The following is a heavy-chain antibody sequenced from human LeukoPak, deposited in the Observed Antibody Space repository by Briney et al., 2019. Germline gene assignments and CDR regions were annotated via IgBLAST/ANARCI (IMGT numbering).Heavy chain of an antibody. CDR1: GFTLSNYL. CDR3: AMALDY. Sequence: PGGSLRLSCVASGFTLSNYLMNWVRQAPGKGLEGVSGISHSGSSIYYADSVKGRFTISRDNSKNTLYLQMDRLRVEDTAVYYCAMALDYWGQGTLVTVSS. CDR2: ISHSGSSI. J-gene: IGHJ4*02. V-gene: IGHV3-23*01.